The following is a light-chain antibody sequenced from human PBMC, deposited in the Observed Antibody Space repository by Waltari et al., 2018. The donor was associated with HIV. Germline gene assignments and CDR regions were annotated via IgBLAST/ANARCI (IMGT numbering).Light chain of an antibody. CDR3: CSSIGTDNPVLL. CDR1: SSTLGAGHD. Sequence: QSVLTQPPSVSGAPGQRVTISCTGTSSTLGAGHDAHWYQQLPGTAPKLLIYANNNRASGVPDRFSGSKFGDTASLTISGLQPEDEALYFCCSSIGTDNPVLLFGNGTQVVVL. J-gene: IGLJ6*01. CDR2: ANN. V-gene: IGLV1-40*01.